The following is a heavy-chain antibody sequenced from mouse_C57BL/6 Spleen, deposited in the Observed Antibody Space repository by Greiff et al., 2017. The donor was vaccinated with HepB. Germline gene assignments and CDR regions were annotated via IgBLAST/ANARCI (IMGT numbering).Heavy chain of an antibody. CDR1: GYTFTSYW. CDR2: VHPNSGST. CDR3: AREYYCGSSPWAMDY. J-gene: IGHJ4*01. D-gene: IGHD1-1*01. V-gene: IGHV1-64*01. Sequence: VQLQQPGAELVKPGASVKLSCKASGYTFTSYWMHWVKQRPGQGLEWIGMVHPNSGSTNYNEKFKSKATLTVDKSSSTAYMQLSSLTSEDSAVYYCAREYYCGSSPWAMDYWGQGTTVTVSS.